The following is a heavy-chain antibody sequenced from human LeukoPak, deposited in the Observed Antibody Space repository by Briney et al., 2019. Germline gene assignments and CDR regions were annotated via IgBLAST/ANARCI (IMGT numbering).Heavy chain of an antibody. CDR2: IHHSGST. J-gene: IGHJ6*03. V-gene: IGHV4-34*01. Sequence: PSETLSLTCAVYGGSFSDYYWSWIRQPPGKGLEWIGEIHHSGSTNYNPSLKSRVTMSVDTSKNQFSLRLTSVTAADTAVYYCARTGYFYSYMDVWGKGTTVTVSS. CDR3: ARTGYFYSYMDV. CDR1: GGSFSDYY.